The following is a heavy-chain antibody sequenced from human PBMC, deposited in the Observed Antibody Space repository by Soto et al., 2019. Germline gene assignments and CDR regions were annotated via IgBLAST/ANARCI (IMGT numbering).Heavy chain of an antibody. V-gene: IGHV1-46*01. CDR1: GYTFTTYY. J-gene: IGHJ6*02. CDR2: INPNGGST. Sequence: QVQVVQSGAEGKKPGASVKVSCKASGYTFTTYYRHWVRQAPGQGLEWMGKINPNGGSTSYAQQFQGRVTMTRDTSTSTVYMELSSLRSEDTAVYFCARDRDSWSGYEYHCYGMDVWGQGTTVTVSS. CDR3: ARDRDSWSGYEYHCYGMDV. D-gene: IGHD3-3*01.